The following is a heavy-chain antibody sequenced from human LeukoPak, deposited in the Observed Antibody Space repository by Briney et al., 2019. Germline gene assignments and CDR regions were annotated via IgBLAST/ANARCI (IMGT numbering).Heavy chain of an antibody. CDR2: ISYDGSNK. J-gene: IGHJ4*02. V-gene: IGHV3-30-3*01. CDR1: GFTFSTNA. Sequence: QPGRSLRLSCAASGFTFSTNALHWVRQAPGKGLEWVAVISYDGSNKYYADSVKGRFTISRDNSMNTLYLQMNSLRAEDTAVYYCAREGVARVFDYWGQGTLVTVSS. CDR3: AREGVARVFDY.